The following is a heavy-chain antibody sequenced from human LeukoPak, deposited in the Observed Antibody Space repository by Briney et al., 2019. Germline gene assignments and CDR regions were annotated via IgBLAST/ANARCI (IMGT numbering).Heavy chain of an antibody. J-gene: IGHJ4*02. Sequence: SETLSLTCTVSGGSISSSSYYWGWIRQPPGMGLEWIGSIYYSGSTYYNPSLKSRVTISVDTSKNQFSLKLSSVTAADTAVYYCARTGYSSSFPDYWGQGTLVTVSS. V-gene: IGHV4-39*01. CDR1: GGSISSSSYY. CDR3: ARTGYSSSFPDY. D-gene: IGHD6-6*01. CDR2: IYYSGST.